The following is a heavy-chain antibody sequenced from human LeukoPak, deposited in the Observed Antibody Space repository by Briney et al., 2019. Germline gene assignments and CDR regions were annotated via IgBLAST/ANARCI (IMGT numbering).Heavy chain of an antibody. J-gene: IGHJ4*02. Sequence: SETLSLTCTVSGGSISSYYWSWIRQPPGKGLEWIGYIYYSGSTNYNPSLKSRVTISVDTSKNQFSLKLSSVTAADTAVYYCASTLYGGNAPFDYWGQGTLVTVSS. V-gene: IGHV4-59*01. CDR1: GGSISSYY. CDR2: IYYSGST. CDR3: ASTLYGGNAPFDY. D-gene: IGHD4-23*01.